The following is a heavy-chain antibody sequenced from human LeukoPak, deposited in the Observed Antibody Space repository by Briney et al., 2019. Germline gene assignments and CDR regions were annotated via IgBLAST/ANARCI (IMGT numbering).Heavy chain of an antibody. D-gene: IGHD6-19*01. CDR1: GFTFDDYA. V-gene: IGHV3-9*01. J-gene: IGHJ4*02. CDR3: AKDSQWLVSGGSGYFDY. Sequence: GGSLRLSCAASGFTFDDYAMHWVRHAPGKGLEWVSGISRNSGSIVYADSVKGRFTISRDNAKNSLYLQMNSLRAEDTALYYCAKDSQWLVSGGSGYFDYWGQGTLVTVSS. CDR2: ISRNSGSI.